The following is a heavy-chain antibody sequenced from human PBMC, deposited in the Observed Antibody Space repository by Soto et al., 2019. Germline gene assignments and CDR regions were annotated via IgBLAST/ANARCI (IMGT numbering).Heavy chain of an antibody. D-gene: IGHD6-13*01. CDR2: ISSSGSTI. J-gene: IGHJ4*02. CDR1: GSTFSDYY. Sequence: GGSLRLSCAASGSTFSDYYMSWIRQAPGKGLEWVSYISSSGSTIYYADSVKGRFTISRDNAKNSLYLQMNSLRAEDTAVYYCARMVAAAGADFDYWGQGTLVTVSS. V-gene: IGHV3-11*01. CDR3: ARMVAAAGADFDY.